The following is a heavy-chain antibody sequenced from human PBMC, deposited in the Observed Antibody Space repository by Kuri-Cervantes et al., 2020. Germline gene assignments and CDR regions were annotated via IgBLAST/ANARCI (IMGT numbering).Heavy chain of an antibody. CDR3: ARGSGWYGY. V-gene: IGHV4-59*01. CDR1: GGSISSYY. D-gene: IGHD6-19*01. J-gene: IGHJ4*02. Sequence: ESLKISCTVSGGSISSYYWSWVRQPPGKGLEWIGYIYYSGSTNYNPSLKSRDTISVDTSKNQYSLKLISVTAADTAVYYCARGSGWYGYWGQGTLVTVSS. CDR2: IYYSGST.